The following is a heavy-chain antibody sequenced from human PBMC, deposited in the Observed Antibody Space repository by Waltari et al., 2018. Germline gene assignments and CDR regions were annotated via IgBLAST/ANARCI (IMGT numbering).Heavy chain of an antibody. J-gene: IGHJ4*02. CDR2: ISSNGNNI. CDR1: GFTFSTYA. Sequence: EVQLLESGGGLMQPGGSLRLSCAASGFTFSTYALTWVRQAPGKGLEWVSFISSNGNNIYYADSVKGRFTISRDNSENTLYLLMNSLRAEDTATYYCAKVVGGIYFNYFDYWGQGSLVTVSS. V-gene: IGHV3-23*01. D-gene: IGHD3-10*01. CDR3: AKVVGGIYFNYFDY.